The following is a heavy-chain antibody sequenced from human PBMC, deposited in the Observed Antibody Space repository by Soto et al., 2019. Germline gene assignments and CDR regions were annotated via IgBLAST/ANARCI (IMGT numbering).Heavy chain of an antibody. CDR2: IYYSGST. J-gene: IGHJ2*01. Sequence: SETLSLTCTVSGGSISSSSYYWGWIRQPPGKGLEWIGNIYYSGSTSYSPSLKSRVTISLDTSKNFFSLKLSSVTAADTAVYYCARQGLGNGYTPFGDFDLWGRGTLVTVS. CDR1: GGSISSSSYY. D-gene: IGHD3-16*01. V-gene: IGHV4-39*02. CDR3: ARQGLGNGYTPFGDFDL.